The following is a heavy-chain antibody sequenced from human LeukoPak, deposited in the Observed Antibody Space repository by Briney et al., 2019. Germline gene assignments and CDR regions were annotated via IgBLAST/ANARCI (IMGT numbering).Heavy chain of an antibody. Sequence: GRSLRLSCAASGFTFDDYAMHWVRQAPGKGLEWVSGISWNSGSIGYADSVKGRFTISRDNAKNSLYLQMNSLRAEDTALYYCAKVRSCSGGSCYSAYFDYWAREPWSPSPQ. J-gene: IGHJ4*02. CDR2: ISWNSGSI. CDR3: AKVRSCSGGSCYSAYFDY. V-gene: IGHV3-9*01. CDR1: GFTFDDYA. D-gene: IGHD2-15*01.